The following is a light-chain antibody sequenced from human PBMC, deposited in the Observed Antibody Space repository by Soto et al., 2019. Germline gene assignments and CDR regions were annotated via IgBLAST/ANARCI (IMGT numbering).Light chain of an antibody. J-gene: IGLJ2*01. CDR1: SSNIGAGYD. Sequence: QLVLTQPPSVSGAPGQRVTISCTGSSSNIGAGYDVNWYQQLPGTAPKLLSYGNSNRPSGVPDRFSGSKSCTSASLAITGLQAEDEADYYCPSYDSSLSGLVCGGGTKLTVL. CDR2: GNS. CDR3: PSYDSSLSGLV. V-gene: IGLV1-40*01.